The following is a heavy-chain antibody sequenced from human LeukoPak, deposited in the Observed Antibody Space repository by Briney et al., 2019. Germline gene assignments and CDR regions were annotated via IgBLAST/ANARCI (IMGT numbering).Heavy chain of an antibody. V-gene: IGHV4-30-2*01. Sequence: PSETLSLTCAVCGGSISSGGFYWSWIRQPPGKGLEWIGYIYHSGSTYYNPSLKSRVTISVDRSKNQFSLKLSSVTAADTAVYYCARGQDMVPGVHYFVYWGQRTLVTVSS. CDR3: ARGQDMVPGVHYFVY. CDR1: GGSISSGGFY. CDR2: IYHSGST. D-gene: IGHD3-10*01. J-gene: IGHJ4*02.